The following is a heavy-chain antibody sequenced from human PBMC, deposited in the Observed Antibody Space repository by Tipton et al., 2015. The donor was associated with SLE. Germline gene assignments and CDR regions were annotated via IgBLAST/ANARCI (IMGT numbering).Heavy chain of an antibody. Sequence: SLRLSCAASGFTFSSYWMSWVRQAPGKGLEWVANIKQDGSEKYYVDSVKGRFTISRDNAKNSLYLQMNSLRAEDTAVYSCARALTEDCRSSFCQYDAFDMWGQGTTVTVSS. CDR2: IKQDGSEK. D-gene: IGHD2-2*01. J-gene: IGHJ3*02. CDR1: GFTFSSYW. V-gene: IGHV3-7*01. CDR3: ARALTEDCRSSFCQYDAFDM.